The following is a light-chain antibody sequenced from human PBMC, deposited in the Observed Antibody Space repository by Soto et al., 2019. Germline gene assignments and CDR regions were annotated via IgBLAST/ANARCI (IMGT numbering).Light chain of an antibody. J-gene: IGKJ4*01. CDR3: QHYNEWPLT. CDR1: QSISTN. CDR2: GAS. V-gene: IGKV3-15*01. Sequence: IVMTQSPATLSVSPGERATLSCRASQSISTNLAWYQQKPGRGPRLLIFGASTRAIVIPARFSGSGSGTHFTLTITNLQSEDFAVYFCQHYNEWPLTFGGGTKVDI.